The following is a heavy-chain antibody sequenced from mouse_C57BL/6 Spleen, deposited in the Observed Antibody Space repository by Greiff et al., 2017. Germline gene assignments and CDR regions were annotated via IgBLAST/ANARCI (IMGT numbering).Heavy chain of an antibody. V-gene: IGHV1-62-2*01. J-gene: IGHJ3*01. CDR1: GYTFTEYT. CDR2: FYPGSGSI. CDR3: ARHEERGNYDLAWFAY. D-gene: IGHD2-1*01. Sequence: VQLQQSGAELVKPGASVQLSCKASGYTFTEYTIHWVKQRSGQGLEWIGWFYPGSGSIKYNEKFKDKATLTADKSSSTVYMERSRLTSEDTAVYCCARHEERGNYDLAWFAYWGQGTLVTVSA.